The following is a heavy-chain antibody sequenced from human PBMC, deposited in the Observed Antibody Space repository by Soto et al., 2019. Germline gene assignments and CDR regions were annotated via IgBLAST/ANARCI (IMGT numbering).Heavy chain of an antibody. J-gene: IGHJ4*02. Sequence: GESLKISCKVSGYSFNNYWIAWVRQRPGTGLEWMGIIYPSNSGTRYSPSFQGQVTISADESISTAYLQWSSLKASDTAMYYCARLLDTAPDYWGQGTLVTVSS. CDR1: GYSFNNYW. V-gene: IGHV5-51*01. CDR2: IYPSNSGT. D-gene: IGHD5-18*01. CDR3: ARLLDTAPDY.